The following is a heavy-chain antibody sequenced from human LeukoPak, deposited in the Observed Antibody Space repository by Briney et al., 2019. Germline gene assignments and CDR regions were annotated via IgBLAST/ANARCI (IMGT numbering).Heavy chain of an antibody. CDR2: IRYDGSNK. D-gene: IGHD3-9*01. CDR1: GFTFSSYG. CDR3: AKVVRYFDWLLEYYYYMDV. J-gene: IGHJ6*03. Sequence: GGSLRLSCAASGFTFSSYGMHWVRQAPGKGLEWVAFIRYDGSNKYYADSVKGRFTISRDNSKNTLYLQMNSLRAEDTAVYYCAKVVRYFDWLLEYYYYMDVWGKGTTVTISS. V-gene: IGHV3-30*02.